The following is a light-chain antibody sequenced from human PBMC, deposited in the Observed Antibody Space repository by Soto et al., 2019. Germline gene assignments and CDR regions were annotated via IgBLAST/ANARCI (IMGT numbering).Light chain of an antibody. CDR1: QDINIY. CDR2: DAS. Sequence: DIQMTQSPSSLFASAGDRVTITCQATQDINIYLNWYQQKPGKAPNLLIYDASNLEIGVPSRFSGSGSGTEFTLTISSLRPDDFATYYCQQYNDYSAWTFGQGTKVDIK. CDR3: QQYNDYSAWT. J-gene: IGKJ1*01. V-gene: IGKV1-33*01.